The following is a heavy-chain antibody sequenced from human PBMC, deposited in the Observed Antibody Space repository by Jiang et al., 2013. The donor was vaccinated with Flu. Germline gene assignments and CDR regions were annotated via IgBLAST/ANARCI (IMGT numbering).Heavy chain of an antibody. Sequence: SGAEVKKPGASIKVSCKAYGYSLPHFGISWVRQAPGQGLEWMGWISPYTGNTSYAQQFQDRVTVTSDTSTGTVYMEMRRLRSDDTAVYYCARDRPKWTLLHYYYYYGLDVWGQGTTGHRLL. D-gene: IGHD3/OR15-3a*01. CDR2: ISPYTGNT. CDR1: GYSLPHFG. CDR3: ARDRPKWTLLHYYYYYGLDV. J-gene: IGHJ6*02. V-gene: IGHV1-18*01.